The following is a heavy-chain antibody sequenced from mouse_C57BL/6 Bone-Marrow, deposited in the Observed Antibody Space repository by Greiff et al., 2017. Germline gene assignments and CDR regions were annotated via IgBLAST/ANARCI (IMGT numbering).Heavy chain of an antibody. CDR3: ARGCFGGYYDY. CDR2: IDPRSGST. D-gene: IGHD1-1*02. CDR1: GYTFTSYY. J-gene: IGHJ2*01. V-gene: IGHV1-64*01. Sequence: QVQLQQPGAELVKPGASVKLSCKASGYTFTSYYMHWVKQRPGQGLEWIGKIDPRSGSTNYNEKFKGKATLTVDKSSSTAYMQLSSLTSEDSAVYYCARGCFGGYYDYWGQGTALTVSS.